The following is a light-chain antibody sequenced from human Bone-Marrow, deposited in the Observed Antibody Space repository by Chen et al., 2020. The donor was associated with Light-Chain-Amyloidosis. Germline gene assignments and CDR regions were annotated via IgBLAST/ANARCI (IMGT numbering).Light chain of an antibody. J-gene: IGKJ3*01. V-gene: IGKV4-1*01. Sequence: DIVMTQFPDSLAVSLGDRATINCKSSQSVLYSSNNKNYLAWYQQKPGQPPKLLISWASTRESGVPDRFSGSGSGTDFTLTISSLQAEDVAVYYCQQYYSIPVTFGPGTKVD. CDR2: WAS. CDR1: QSVLYSSNNKNY. CDR3: QQYYSIPVT.